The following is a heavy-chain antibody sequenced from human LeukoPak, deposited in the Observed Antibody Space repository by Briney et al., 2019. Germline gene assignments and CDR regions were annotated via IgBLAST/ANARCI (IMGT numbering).Heavy chain of an antibody. Sequence: GRSLRLSCAASGFTFDDYAMHWVRQAPGKGLEWVSGISWNSGSIGYADSVKGRFTISRDNAKNSLYLQMNSLRAEDTALYYCAKDTIPVAGTGPFFDYWGQGTLVTVSS. J-gene: IGHJ4*02. CDR3: AKDTIPVAGTGPFFDY. D-gene: IGHD6-13*01. V-gene: IGHV3-9*01. CDR1: GFTFDDYA. CDR2: ISWNSGSI.